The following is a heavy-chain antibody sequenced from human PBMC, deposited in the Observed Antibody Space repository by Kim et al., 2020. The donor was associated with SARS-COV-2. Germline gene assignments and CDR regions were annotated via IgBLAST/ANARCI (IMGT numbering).Heavy chain of an antibody. D-gene: IGHD6-13*01. Sequence: GGSLRLSCAASGFTFSRYAMHWVRQAPGKGLEWVAIISYDGSNKNYADSVKGRFTISRDNSKNMLYLQMNSLRAEDTAVYYCARGEQQLGYDAFDIWGQGTMVTVSS. J-gene: IGHJ3*02. V-gene: IGHV3-30*04. CDR1: GFTFSRYA. CDR2: ISYDGSNK. CDR3: ARGEQQLGYDAFDI.